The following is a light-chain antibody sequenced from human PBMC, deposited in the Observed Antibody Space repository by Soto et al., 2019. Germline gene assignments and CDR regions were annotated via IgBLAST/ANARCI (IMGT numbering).Light chain of an antibody. CDR1: QNITNN. V-gene: IGKV1-5*01. CDR2: DAS. Sequence: DIQMTQSPSSLSASIGDRVTITCXSSQNITNNLSWYQQKPGKAPKLLIYDASSLESGVPSRFSGSGSGTEFTLTISSLQPDDFATYYCQQYNSYSPKTFGQGTKVDIK. CDR3: QQYNSYSPKT. J-gene: IGKJ1*01.